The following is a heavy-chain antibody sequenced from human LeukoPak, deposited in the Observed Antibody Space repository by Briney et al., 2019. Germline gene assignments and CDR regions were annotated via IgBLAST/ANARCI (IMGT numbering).Heavy chain of an antibody. CDR2: ISAYNGNT. CDR1: GYTFTSYG. Sequence: ASVKVSCKASGYTFTSYGISWVRQAPGQGLEWMGWISAYNGNTNYAQKLQGRVTMTTDTSTSTAYMELRSLRSDDTAVYYCARVAKFMYYYDSSGSERWGFDPWGQGTLVTVSS. V-gene: IGHV1-18*01. J-gene: IGHJ5*02. D-gene: IGHD3-22*01. CDR3: ARVAKFMYYYDSSGSERWGFDP.